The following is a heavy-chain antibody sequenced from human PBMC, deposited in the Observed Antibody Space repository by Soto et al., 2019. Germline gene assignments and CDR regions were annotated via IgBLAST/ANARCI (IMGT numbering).Heavy chain of an antibody. CDR3: AKNGQPPYYYYGLDV. D-gene: IGHD2-8*01. Sequence: GASVKVSCKAPGYTFSRYGISWVRQAPGQGLEWMGWISGYNGDTTYAQKFQGRVTMTIDTSTSTAYMELRSLTSDDTAVYYCAKNGQPPYYYYGLDVWGQGTKVTVSS. CDR2: ISGYNGDT. J-gene: IGHJ6*02. CDR1: GYTFSRYG. V-gene: IGHV1-18*01.